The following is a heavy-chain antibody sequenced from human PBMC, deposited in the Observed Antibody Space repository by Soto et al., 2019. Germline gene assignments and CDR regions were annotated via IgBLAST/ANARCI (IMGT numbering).Heavy chain of an antibody. D-gene: IGHD2-8*02. J-gene: IGHJ5*02. CDR3: ARVGRVLGWFGP. V-gene: IGHV1-3*01. CDR1: GYTFTSYA. Sequence: GXSVKVSCKASGYTFTSYAMHWVRQAPGQRLEWMGWINAGNGNTKYSQKFQGRVTITRDTSASTAYMELSSLRSEDTAVYYCARVGRVLGWFGPWGQGTLVTVSS. CDR2: INAGNGNT.